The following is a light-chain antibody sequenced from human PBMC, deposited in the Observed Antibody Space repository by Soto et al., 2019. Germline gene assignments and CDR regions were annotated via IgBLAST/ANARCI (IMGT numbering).Light chain of an antibody. CDR3: CSYAGSSTSL. CDR1: SSDVGSYNL. CDR2: EVS. J-gene: IGLJ2*01. V-gene: IGLV2-23*02. Sequence: QSVLTQPASVSGSPGQSITISCTGTSSDVGSYNLVSWYQQHPGKAPKLMIYEVSKRPSGVSNRFSGSKSGNTASLTISGIQAEDEADYYCCSYAGSSTSLFGGGTQLTVL.